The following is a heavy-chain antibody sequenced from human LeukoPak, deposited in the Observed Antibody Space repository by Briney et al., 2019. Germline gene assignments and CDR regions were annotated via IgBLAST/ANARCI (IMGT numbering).Heavy chain of an antibody. J-gene: IGHJ4*02. Sequence: AESLRFSTRGSGYSFTSDWISWVRQMPGKGLEWMGRIDPSDSYTNYSPSFQGHVTISADKSISTAYLQWSSLKASDTAMYYCARHVSYSSNSDFEHWGQEPLVSVPS. CDR3: ARHVSYSSNSDFEH. CDR1: GYSFTSDW. CDR2: IDPSDSYT. D-gene: IGHD6-13*01. V-gene: IGHV5-10-1*01.